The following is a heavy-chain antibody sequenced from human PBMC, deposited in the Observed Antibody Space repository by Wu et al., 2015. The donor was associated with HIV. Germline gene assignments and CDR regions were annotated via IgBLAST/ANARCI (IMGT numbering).Heavy chain of an antibody. CDR2: IIPIFGTA. CDR1: GGTFSSYA. V-gene: IGHV1-69*05. Sequence: QVQLVQSGAEVKKPGSSVKVSCKASGGTFSSYAISWVRQAPGQGLEWMGGIIPIFGTANYAQKFQGRVTITTDESTSTAYMELSSLRSEDTAVYYCARVTGSYYYDSSGPPYWYFDLWGRGTLVTVSS. D-gene: IGHD3-22*01. CDR3: ARVTGSYYYDSSGPPYWYFDL. J-gene: IGHJ2*01.